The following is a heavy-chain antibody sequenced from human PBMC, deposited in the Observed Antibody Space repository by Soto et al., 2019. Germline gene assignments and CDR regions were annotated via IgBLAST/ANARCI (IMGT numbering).Heavy chain of an antibody. J-gene: IGHJ4*02. D-gene: IGHD1-26*01. Sequence: GGSLRLSCSASGFTFSSYAMHWVRQAPGKGLEYVSAISSNGGSTYYADSVKGRFTISRDNSKNTLYLQMSSLRAEDTAVYYCVKGGVGANPRGSRDFDYWGQGTLVTVSS. V-gene: IGHV3-64D*08. CDR3: VKGGVGANPRGSRDFDY. CDR1: GFTFSSYA. CDR2: ISSNGGST.